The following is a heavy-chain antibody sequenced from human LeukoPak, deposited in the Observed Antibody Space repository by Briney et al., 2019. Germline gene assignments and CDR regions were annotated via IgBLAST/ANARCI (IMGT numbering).Heavy chain of an antibody. CDR3: ANSGIAVAGTY. CDR1: GFTVSSNY. Sequence: PGGSLRLSCAASGFTVSSNYMSWVRQAPGKGLEWVSVIYSGGSTYYADSVKGRFTISRDNSKNTLYLQMNSLRAEDTAVYYCANSGIAVAGTYWGQGTLVTVSS. V-gene: IGHV3-53*01. D-gene: IGHD6-19*01. CDR2: IYSGGST. J-gene: IGHJ4*02.